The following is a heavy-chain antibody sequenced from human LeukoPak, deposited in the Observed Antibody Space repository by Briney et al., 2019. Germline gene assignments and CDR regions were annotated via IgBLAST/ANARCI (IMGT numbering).Heavy chain of an antibody. CDR3: ARGRTYYDFWSYHRSDVFDI. J-gene: IGHJ3*02. CDR1: GGTFTSYA. Sequence: ASVTVSCKASGGTFTSYAISWVRQAPGQGLEWMGGIIPIFGTANYAQKFQGRVTITTDESTSTAYMELSSLRSEDTAVYYCARGRTYYDFWSYHRSDVFDIWGQGTMVTVSS. V-gene: IGHV1-69*05. D-gene: IGHD3-3*01. CDR2: IIPIFGTA.